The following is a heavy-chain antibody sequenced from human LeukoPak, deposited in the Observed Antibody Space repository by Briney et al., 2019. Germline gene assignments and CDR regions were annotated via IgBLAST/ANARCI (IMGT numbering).Heavy chain of an antibody. CDR3: ARGYCTNGVCSENYYYYYMDV. CDR2: ITHSGST. V-gene: IGHV4-34*01. J-gene: IGHJ6*03. CDR1: SGSFSGYY. D-gene: IGHD2-8*01. Sequence: SETLSLTSAVYSGSFSGYYWSWICQPPGKGLEWIGEITHSGSTNYNPSLKSRVTISVDTSKNQFSLKLSSVTAADTAVYYCARGYCTNGVCSENYYYYYMDVWGKGTTVTVSS.